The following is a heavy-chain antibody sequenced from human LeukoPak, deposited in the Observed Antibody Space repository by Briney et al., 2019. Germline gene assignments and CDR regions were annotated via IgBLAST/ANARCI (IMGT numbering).Heavy chain of an antibody. V-gene: IGHV4-59*10. J-gene: IGHJ4*02. CDR1: GGSFSGYY. Sequence: SETLSLTCAVYGGSFSGYYWSWIRQPAGKGLEWIGRIYTSGSTNYNPSLKSRVTISVDTSKNQFSLKLSSVTAADTAVYYCARAIVVVPAAIPQGFDYWGQGTLATVSS. CDR2: IYTSGST. D-gene: IGHD2-2*01. CDR3: ARAIVVVPAAIPQGFDY.